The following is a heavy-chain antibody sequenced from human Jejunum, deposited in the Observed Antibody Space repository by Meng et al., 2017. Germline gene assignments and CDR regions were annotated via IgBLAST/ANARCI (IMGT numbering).Heavy chain of an antibody. J-gene: IGHJ1*01. CDR3: TNDRLNH. V-gene: IGHV3-74*02. Sequence: VQSAESGGGFARPGGSLRLSCAGSGFNFTDHWMHWVRQGPGKWLVWVSRINPDGSNPTYADSVKGRFTISRDNAKNTVYLQMNSLRAEDTAVYYCTNDRLNHWGQGALVTVSS. D-gene: IGHD1-1*01. CDR1: GFNFTDHW. CDR2: INPDGSNP.